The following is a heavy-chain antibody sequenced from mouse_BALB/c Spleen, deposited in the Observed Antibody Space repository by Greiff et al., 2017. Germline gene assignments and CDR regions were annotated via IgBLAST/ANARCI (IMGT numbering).Heavy chain of an antibody. CDR3: ASSYYRYDWFAY. Sequence: EVQRVESGPGLVKPSQSLSLTCTVTGYSITSDYAWNWIRQFPGNKLEWMGYISYSGSTSYNPSLKSRISITRDTSKNQFFLQLNSVTTEDTATYYCASSYYRYDWFAYWGQGTLVTVSA. CDR2: ISYSGST. D-gene: IGHD2-14*01. V-gene: IGHV3-2*02. J-gene: IGHJ3*01. CDR1: GYSITSDYA.